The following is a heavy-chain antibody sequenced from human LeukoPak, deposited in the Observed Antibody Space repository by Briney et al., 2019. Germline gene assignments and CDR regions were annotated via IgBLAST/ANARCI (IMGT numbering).Heavy chain of an antibody. D-gene: IGHD3-3*01. V-gene: IGHV3-7*01. J-gene: IGHJ4*02. CDR2: IKEDGSEK. CDR3: ARNINFWSGYDY. Sequence: PGGSLRLSCAASGFPFSSYWMSWVRQAPGKGLEWVANIKEDGSEKFHVGSVRGRFTISRDNAKNSLYLQMNSLRAEDTAVYYCARNINFWSGYDYWGQGTLVTVSS. CDR1: GFPFSSYW.